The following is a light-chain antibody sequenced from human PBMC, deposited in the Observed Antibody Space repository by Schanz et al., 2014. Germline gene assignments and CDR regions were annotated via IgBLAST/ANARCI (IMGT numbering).Light chain of an antibody. CDR2: NVN. V-gene: IGLV2-14*01. CDR3: SSYTPSSTTLYV. CDR1: SSDVGGYNY. Sequence: QSALTQPASVSGSPGQSITISCTGTSSDVGGYNYVSWYQQHPGTVPKPMIYNVNTQPSGVPDRFSGSKSGNTASLTISGLQAEDEADYYCSSYTPSSTTLYVFGTGTKLTVL. J-gene: IGLJ1*01.